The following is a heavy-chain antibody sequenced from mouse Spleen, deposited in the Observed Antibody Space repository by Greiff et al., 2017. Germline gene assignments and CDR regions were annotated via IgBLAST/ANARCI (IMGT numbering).Heavy chain of an antibody. CDR1: GFSLTSYG. CDR2: IWAGGST. J-gene: IGHJ2*01. Sequence: VKLKESGPGLVAPSQSLSITCTVSGFSLTSYGVHWVRQPPGKGLEWLGVIWAGGSTTYNSALMSRLSISKDNSKSQVVLKMNSLQTDDTAMYYCARELYYGSSYVDYWGQGTTLTVSS. D-gene: IGHD1-1*01. CDR3: ARELYYGSSYVDY. V-gene: IGHV2-9*02.